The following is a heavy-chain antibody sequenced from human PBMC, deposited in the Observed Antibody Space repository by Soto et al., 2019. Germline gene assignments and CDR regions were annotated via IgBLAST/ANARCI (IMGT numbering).Heavy chain of an antibody. V-gene: IGHV5-10-1*01. J-gene: IGHJ5*02. Sequence: GESLKISCPGFGYTFTTFWISWVRQMPGKGLEWMGRIDPRDSYVTYSPSFEGHVTISADKSISTAYLQWGSLKASDTAMYYCARIYCTTTTCDSWFDPWGQGTLVTVSS. D-gene: IGHD2-2*01. CDR3: ARIYCTTTTCDSWFDP. CDR2: IDPRDSYV. CDR1: GYTFTTFW.